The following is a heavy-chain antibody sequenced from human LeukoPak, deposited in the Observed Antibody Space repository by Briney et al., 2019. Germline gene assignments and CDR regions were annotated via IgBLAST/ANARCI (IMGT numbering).Heavy chain of an antibody. D-gene: IGHD6-19*01. Sequence: GGSLRLFCAASGFTCNGSAIQWLGQASGKGLEWVGRIKSKIYGGVLDYAAHVKGSCAISRDDSENMVYLQMSSLRTEDTEMFYCTTSPVPGIDYWGDGVPVTVSS. V-gene: IGHV3-15*01. J-gene: IGHJ4*01. CDR3: TTSPVPGIDY. CDR1: GFTCNGSA. CDR2: IKSKIYGGVL.